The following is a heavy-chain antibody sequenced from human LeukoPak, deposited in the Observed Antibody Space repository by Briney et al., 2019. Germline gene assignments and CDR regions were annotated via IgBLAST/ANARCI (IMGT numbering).Heavy chain of an antibody. J-gene: IGHJ6*02. Sequence: GGSLRLSCAASGFTFDDYAMHWVRQAPGKGLEWVSGISWNSGSIGYADSVKGRFTISRDNAKNSLYLQMNSLRAEDTALYYCAKDIQGQLVDGMGVWGQGTTVTVSS. CDR3: AKDIQGQLVDGMGV. CDR1: GFTFDDYA. D-gene: IGHD6-13*01. CDR2: ISWNSGSI. V-gene: IGHV3-9*01.